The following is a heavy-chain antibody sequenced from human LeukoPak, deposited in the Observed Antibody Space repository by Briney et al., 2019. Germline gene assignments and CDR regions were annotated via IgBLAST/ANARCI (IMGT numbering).Heavy chain of an antibody. CDR2: IGTVGDT. V-gene: IGHV3-13*04. CDR1: GFTLSSCG. Sequence: GGSLRLSCAASGFTLSSCGMHWVRQTTGKGLEWVSAIGTVGDTYYAGSVKGRFTISREDAKNSLYLQMNSLTAGDTAVYYCVREGPGTGWTYFDYWGLGTLVTVSS. D-gene: IGHD6-19*01. CDR3: VREGPGTGWTYFDY. J-gene: IGHJ4*02.